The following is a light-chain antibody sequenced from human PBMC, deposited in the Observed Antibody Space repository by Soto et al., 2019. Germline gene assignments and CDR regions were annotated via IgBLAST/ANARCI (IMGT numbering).Light chain of an antibody. J-gene: IGKJ4*01. CDR2: NAS. CDR3: QQFGSSPLT. Sequence: EIVLTQSPGTLSLSPGERATLSCRASQIVISSQLAWYQQKPGQAPRLLIYNASNRATGIPDRFSGSGSGTDFTLSISRLDSEDFAVYYCQQFGSSPLTFGGGTKVEIK. V-gene: IGKV3-20*01. CDR1: QIVISSQ.